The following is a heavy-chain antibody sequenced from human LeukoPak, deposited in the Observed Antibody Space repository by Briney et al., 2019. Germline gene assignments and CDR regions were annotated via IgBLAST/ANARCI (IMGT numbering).Heavy chain of an antibody. CDR3: ARLVDLEYFDF. D-gene: IGHD5-12*01. V-gene: IGHV4-61*08. Sequence: SETLSLTCTVSGGSISSGGYYWSWIRQPPGRGLEWIGYIYYSGSANYNPSLKSRVTFSEHTSKNQFSLKLSSVTAADTAVYYCARLVDLEYFDFWGQGTLVTVSS. CDR1: GGSISSGGYY. J-gene: IGHJ4*02. CDR2: IYYSGSA.